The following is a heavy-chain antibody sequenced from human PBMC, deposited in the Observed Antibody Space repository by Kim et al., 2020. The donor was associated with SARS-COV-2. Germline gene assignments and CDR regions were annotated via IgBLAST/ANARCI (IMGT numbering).Heavy chain of an antibody. J-gene: IGHJ5*02. CDR1: GGSFSGYY. Sequence: SETLSLTCAVYGGSFSGYYWSWIRQPPGKGLEWIGEINHSGSTNYNPSLKSRVTISVDTSKNQFSLKLSSVTAADTAVYYCARGRYSSRWYGGSGWFDP. CDR3: ARGRYSSRWYGGSGWFDP. V-gene: IGHV4-34*01. D-gene: IGHD6-13*01. CDR2: INHSGST.